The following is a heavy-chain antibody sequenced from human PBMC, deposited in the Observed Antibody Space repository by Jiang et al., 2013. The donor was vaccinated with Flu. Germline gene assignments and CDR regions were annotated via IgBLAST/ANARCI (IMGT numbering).Heavy chain of an antibody. D-gene: IGHD1-26*01. J-gene: IGHJ3*02. CDR3: VTRSIVGARHAFDI. Sequence: SGAEVKKPGASVKVSCKASGYTFTSYDINWVRQATGQGLEWMGWMNPNSGNTGYAQKFQGRVTMTRNTSISTAYMELSSLRSEDTAVYYCVTRSIVGARHAFDIWGQGTMVTVSS. CDR2: MNPNSGNT. CDR1: GYTFTSYD. V-gene: IGHV1-8*01.